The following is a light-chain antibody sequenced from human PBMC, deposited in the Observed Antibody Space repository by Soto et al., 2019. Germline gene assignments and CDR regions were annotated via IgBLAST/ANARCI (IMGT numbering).Light chain of an antibody. CDR3: QQRGSWPPSIT. J-gene: IGKJ5*01. V-gene: IGKV3-11*01. CDR2: DAS. CDR1: QSVSHA. Sequence: EVVLTQSPATLSLSPGDRATLSCRASQSVSHALAWYQQKPGQAPRLLMYDASSRATGIPARFSGSGSESDFTLTISSLEPEDFAVYYCQQRGSWPPSITFGQGTRLEI.